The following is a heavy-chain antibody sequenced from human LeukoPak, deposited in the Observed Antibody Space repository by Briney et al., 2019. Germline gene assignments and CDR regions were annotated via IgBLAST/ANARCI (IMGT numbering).Heavy chain of an antibody. Sequence: GGSLRLSCAASGFTFSSSAMSWVRQAPGKGLEWVSAISNNGGYTYYADSVQGRFTISRDNSKNTLYLQMNSLRAEDTAVYYCAKLKYDYYDSSGYLTDAFDIWGQGTMVTVSS. D-gene: IGHD3-22*01. CDR1: GFTFSSSA. V-gene: IGHV3-23*01. CDR2: ISNNGGYT. CDR3: AKLKYDYYDSSGYLTDAFDI. J-gene: IGHJ3*02.